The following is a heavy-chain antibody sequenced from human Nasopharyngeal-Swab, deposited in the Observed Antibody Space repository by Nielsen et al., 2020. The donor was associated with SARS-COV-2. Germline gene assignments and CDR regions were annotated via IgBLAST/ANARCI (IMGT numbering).Heavy chain of an antibody. J-gene: IGHJ6*02. CDR3: ARARDPDDYYYYGMDA. CDR2: IYSGGST. Sequence: GESLKISCAASGFTVSSNYMSWVRQAPGKGLEWVSVIYSGGSTYYADSVKGRFTISRDNSKNTLYLQMNSLRAEDTAVYYCARARDPDDYYYYGMDAWGQGTTVTVSS. V-gene: IGHV3-53*01. D-gene: IGHD5-24*01. CDR1: GFTVSSNY.